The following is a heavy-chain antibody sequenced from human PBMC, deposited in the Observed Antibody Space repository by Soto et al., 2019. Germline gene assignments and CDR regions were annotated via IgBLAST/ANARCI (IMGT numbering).Heavy chain of an antibody. CDR3: ARGLYRRGTYYAIDN. CDR2: ISAYNGNT. J-gene: IGHJ4*02. Sequence: QVALVQSGPEVKKPGASVKVSCKTSGYTPTKYAIGWMRQAPGQGLEYMGWISAYNGNTNYGRKLQDRVTLTTDTSTRTAYMELRSLQSDDTAIFYCARGLYRRGTYYAIDNWGQGTLVTVS. V-gene: IGHV1-18*01. D-gene: IGHD3-16*01. CDR1: GYTPTKYA.